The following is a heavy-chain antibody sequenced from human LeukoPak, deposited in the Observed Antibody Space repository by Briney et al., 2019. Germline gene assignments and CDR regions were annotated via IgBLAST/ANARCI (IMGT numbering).Heavy chain of an antibody. D-gene: IGHD1-26*01. CDR3: ALAEPTFDY. CDR2: IFPGDSDT. Sequence: GESLQISCEGSGYSFTNYWIGWGRELPGKGLEWMGIIFPGDSDTRHSPSSPGQVTISADKSISTAYLQWSSLKASDTAMYYCALAEPTFDYWGQGTLVTVSS. J-gene: IGHJ4*02. V-gene: IGHV5-51*01. CDR1: GYSFTNYW.